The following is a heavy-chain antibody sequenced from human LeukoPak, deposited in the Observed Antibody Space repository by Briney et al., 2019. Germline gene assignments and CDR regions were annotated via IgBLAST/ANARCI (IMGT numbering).Heavy chain of an antibody. D-gene: IGHD5-24*01. J-gene: IGHJ4*02. CDR1: GDSISVNY. Sequence: SETLSLTCTVSGDSISVNYWSWFRQPAAKGLEWIGRTYAKGTTNYNPSLKSRVTLSVDTSKNQFSLRLSSVTDADTAVYYCARDGDGKIYWGQGTLVTVSS. CDR2: TYAKGTT. CDR3: ARDGDGKIY. V-gene: IGHV4-4*07.